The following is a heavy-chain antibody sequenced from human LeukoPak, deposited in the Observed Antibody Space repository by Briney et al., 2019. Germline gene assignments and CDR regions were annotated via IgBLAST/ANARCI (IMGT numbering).Heavy chain of an antibody. Sequence: GGSLRLSCAASGFTFSVHGMHWVRQAPGKGLEWVAVISYDGNKKYYADSGKGRFTISRDNSKNTLYLQMNSLRAEDTAVYYCAKSRSRNMLTFGGVENWFDPWGQGTLVTVSS. D-gene: IGHD3-16*01. CDR3: AKSRSRNMLTFGGVENWFDP. CDR2: ISYDGNKK. J-gene: IGHJ5*02. V-gene: IGHV3-30*18. CDR1: GFTFSVHG.